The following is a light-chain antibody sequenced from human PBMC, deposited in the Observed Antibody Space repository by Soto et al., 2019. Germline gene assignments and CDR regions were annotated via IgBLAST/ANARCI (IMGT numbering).Light chain of an antibody. CDR2: GAS. CDR3: QQNNRWPHIT. J-gene: IGKJ5*01. Sequence: EIVMTQSPAILSVSPGEGASLSCRASENVRTKVGWYPQKAGQAPRLLIYGASTRATGVPDRFSGSGSGTQFTLTISRLQSEDSAVYFCQQNNRWPHITVGQGTRLEIK. CDR1: ENVRTK. V-gene: IGKV3-15*01.